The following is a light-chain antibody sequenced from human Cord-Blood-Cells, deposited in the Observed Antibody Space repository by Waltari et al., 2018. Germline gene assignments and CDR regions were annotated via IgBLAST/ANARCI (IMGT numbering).Light chain of an antibody. Sequence: DIQMTQSPSSLSASVEDRVTITCRASQSISSYLNWYQQKPGKAPKLPIYAASSLQSGVPSRFSGSGSGTDFTLTISSLQPEDFATYYCQQSYSTPPTF. J-gene: IGKJ1*01. V-gene: IGKV1-39*01. CDR1: QSISSY. CDR3: QQSYSTPPT. CDR2: AAS.